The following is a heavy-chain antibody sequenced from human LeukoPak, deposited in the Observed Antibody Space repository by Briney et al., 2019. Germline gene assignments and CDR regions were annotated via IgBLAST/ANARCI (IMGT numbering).Heavy chain of an antibody. CDR1: GFTFSGAW. V-gene: IGHV3-74*01. Sequence: GGSLILSCVGSGFTFSGAWMHWVGQVPGKGLVWVSGITPDGTSTPYAVSVRGRFTISSDNARNTVYLQMNSLRVDDTAVYYCVSPKHLWGQGTLVTVSS. CDR3: VSPKHL. CDR2: ITPDGTST. J-gene: IGHJ5*02.